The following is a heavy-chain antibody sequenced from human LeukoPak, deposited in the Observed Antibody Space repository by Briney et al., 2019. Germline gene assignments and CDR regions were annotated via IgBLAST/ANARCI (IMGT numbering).Heavy chain of an antibody. J-gene: IGHJ3*02. V-gene: IGHV4-39*01. CDR1: GGSISSSSYY. CDR2: IYYSGST. Sequence: PSETLSLTCTVSGGSISSSSYYWGWIRQPPGKGLEWIGSIYYSGSTYYNPSLKSRVTISVDTSKNQFSLKLSSVTAADTAVYYCARYNWNEVGAFDIWGQGTMVTVSS. D-gene: IGHD1-20*01. CDR3: ARYNWNEVGAFDI.